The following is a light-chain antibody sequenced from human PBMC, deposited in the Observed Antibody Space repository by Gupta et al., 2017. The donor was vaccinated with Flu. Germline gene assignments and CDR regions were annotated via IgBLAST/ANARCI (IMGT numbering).Light chain of an antibody. CDR3: CANAGCSTLI. CDR1: SGDVGGYKL. V-gene: IGLV2-23*02. J-gene: IGLJ1*01. CDR2: GVR. Sequence: SITISCTGTSGDVGGYKLASWDQNHPGKARKVMLYGVRKRGGGVPNRFSGSQSGSTASLTISGRQVEGGTGYYGCANAGCSTLIFGNGTRVNVL.